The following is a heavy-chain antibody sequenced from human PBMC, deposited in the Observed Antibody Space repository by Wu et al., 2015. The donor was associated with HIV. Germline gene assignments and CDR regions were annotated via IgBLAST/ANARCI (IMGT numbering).Heavy chain of an antibody. D-gene: IGHD3-16*01. Sequence: QVQLQESGPGLVKPSETLSLTCTVSGGSISSHYWSWIRQPPGKGLEWIGYIYYSGSTNYNPSLKSRVTITRNTSISTAYMELSSLRSEDTAVYYCARAVRGSRLGYYYYMDVWGKGTTVTVSS. CDR1: GGSISSHY. V-gene: IGHV4-59*11. CDR2: IYYSGST. J-gene: IGHJ6*03. CDR3: ARAVRGSRLGYYYYMDV.